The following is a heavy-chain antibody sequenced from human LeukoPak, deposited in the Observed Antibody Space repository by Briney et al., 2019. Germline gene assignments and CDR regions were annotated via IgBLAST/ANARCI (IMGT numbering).Heavy chain of an antibody. D-gene: IGHD5-18*01. Sequence: GASVKVSCKASGGTFSSYAISWVRQAPGQGLEWMGRIIPIFGIANYAQKFQGRVTITADKSTSTAYMELSSLRSEDTAVYYCARDEDTAMVKIFHYYGMDVWGQGTTVTVSS. CDR3: ARDEDTAMVKIFHYYGMDV. CDR1: GGTFSSYA. V-gene: IGHV1-69*04. CDR2: IIPIFGIA. J-gene: IGHJ6*02.